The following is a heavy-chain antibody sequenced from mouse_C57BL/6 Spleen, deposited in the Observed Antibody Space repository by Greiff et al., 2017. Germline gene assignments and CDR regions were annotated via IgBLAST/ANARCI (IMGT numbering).Heavy chain of an antibody. CDR2: INPSNGGT. D-gene: IGHD1-1*01. CDR1: GYTFPSYW. Sequence: QVQLQQPGTELVKPGASVKLSCKASGYTFPSYWMHWVKQRPGQGLEWIGNINPSNGGTTYNEKFKSKATLTVDKSSSTAYMQLSSLTSEDSAVYYWTRQGFYYYGSSCDYWGQGTTLTVSS. J-gene: IGHJ2*01. V-gene: IGHV1-53*01. CDR3: TRQGFYYYGSSCDY.